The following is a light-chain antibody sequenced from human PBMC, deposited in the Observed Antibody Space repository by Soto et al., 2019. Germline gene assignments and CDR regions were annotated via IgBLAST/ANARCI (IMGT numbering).Light chain of an antibody. Sequence: QLVLTQSPSASASRGASVKLTCTLSSGHSSYAIAWHQQQPEKGPRYLMKLNSDGSHSKGDGIPDRFSGSSSGAERYLTISSLQSEDEADYYCQTWGTGPFVFGTGTKLTVL. CDR1: SGHSSYA. V-gene: IGLV4-69*01. CDR3: QTWGTGPFV. J-gene: IGLJ1*01. CDR2: LNSDGSH.